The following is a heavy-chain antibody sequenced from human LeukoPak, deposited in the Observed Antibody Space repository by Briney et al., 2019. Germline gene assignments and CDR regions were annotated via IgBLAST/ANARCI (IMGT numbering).Heavy chain of an antibody. CDR1: GFTFSSYG. D-gene: IGHD3-3*01. CDR3: SRASRGIFGVVIMYFDY. V-gene: IGHV3-33*01. Sequence: GGSLRLSCAASGFTFSSYGMHWVRQAPGKGLEWVAVIWYDGSNKYYADSVKGRFTISRDNSKNTLYLQMNSLRAEDTAVYYCSRASRGIFGVVIMYFDYWGQGALVTLSS. J-gene: IGHJ4*02. CDR2: IWYDGSNK.